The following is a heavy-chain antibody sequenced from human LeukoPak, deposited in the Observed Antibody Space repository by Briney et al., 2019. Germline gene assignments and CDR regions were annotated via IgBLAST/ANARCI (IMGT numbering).Heavy chain of an antibody. J-gene: IGHJ3*02. CDR3: SRDFNYYCSDFYHDTFDI. D-gene: IGHD2-15*01. CDR2: LYGSGRT. CDR1: GGSLSNYY. Sequence: SETLSLTCSVSGGSLSNYYGSWIRQPPGKRLEWIGHLYGSGRTNYNPSLKSRVTISVDTSKNELSLQLSSVTAADTAVYYCSRDFNYYCSDFYHDTFDIWGQGTMVTVSS. V-gene: IGHV4-59*12.